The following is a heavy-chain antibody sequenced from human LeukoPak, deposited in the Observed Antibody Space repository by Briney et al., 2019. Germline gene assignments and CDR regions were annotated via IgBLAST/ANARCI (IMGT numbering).Heavy chain of an antibody. V-gene: IGHV5-51*01. Sequence: GESLKISCKGSGYSFTSYWIGWVRQMPGKGLEWMGIIYPGDSDSRYSPSFQGQVTISADQSISTAYLQWSSLKASDTAMYYCARNYYGSGSSPSFEYWGQGTLVTVSS. CDR1: GYSFTSYW. CDR2: IYPGDSDS. CDR3: ARNYYGSGSSPSFEY. J-gene: IGHJ4*02. D-gene: IGHD3-10*01.